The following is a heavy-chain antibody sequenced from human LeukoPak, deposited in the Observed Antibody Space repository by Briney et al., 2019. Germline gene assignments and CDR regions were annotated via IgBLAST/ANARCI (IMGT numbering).Heavy chain of an antibody. CDR1: GFSFSSYT. J-gene: IGHJ4*02. D-gene: IGHD6-6*01. CDR2: ISGGGDTT. Sequence: GGSLRLSCSASGFSFSSYTMTWVRQAPGKGPEWVSIISGGGDTTFYTDSVKGRFTISRDNSKNTLYLQMNSLRAEDTAVYYCAKDGQYSSSSPYYFDYWGQGTLVTVSS. V-gene: IGHV3-23*01. CDR3: AKDGQYSSSSPYYFDY.